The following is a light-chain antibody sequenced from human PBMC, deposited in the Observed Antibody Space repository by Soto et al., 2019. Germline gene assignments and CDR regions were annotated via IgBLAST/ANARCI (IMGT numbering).Light chain of an antibody. CDR2: GAS. V-gene: IGKV3-20*01. J-gene: IGKJ2*01. CDR1: QSVTSDY. CDR3: QQYGSSPYT. Sequence: IVLTQSPGTLSLSPGERATLSCSASQSVTSDYLAWYQQKPGQPARLLIYGASNSATAIADRFSGSGSATDFTLTISRVDPEDFAVYYCQQYGSSPYTFGQGTRLDI.